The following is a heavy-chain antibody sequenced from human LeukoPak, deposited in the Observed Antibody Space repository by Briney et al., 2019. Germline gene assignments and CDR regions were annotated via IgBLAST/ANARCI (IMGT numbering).Heavy chain of an antibody. D-gene: IGHD1-26*01. V-gene: IGHV4-59*01. CDR1: GGSISSYY. CDR2: IYYSGST. Sequence: SETLSLTCTVSGGSISSYYWSWIRQPPGKGLEWIGYIYYSGSTNYNPSLKSRVTISVDTSKNQFSLKLSSVTAADTAVYYCASSYSGSYPNFDYWGRGTLVTVSS. CDR3: ASSYSGSYPNFDY. J-gene: IGHJ4*02.